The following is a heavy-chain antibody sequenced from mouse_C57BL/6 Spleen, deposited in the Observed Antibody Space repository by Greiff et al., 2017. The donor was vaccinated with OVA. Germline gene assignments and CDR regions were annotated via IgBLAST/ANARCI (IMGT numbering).Heavy chain of an antibody. CDR2: ISYDGSN. J-gene: IGHJ1*03. CDR3: ARGSDYGSSYDWYFDV. Sequence: EVKLQESGPGLVKPSQSLSLTCSVTGYSITSGYYWNWIRQFPGNKLEWMGYISYDGSNNYNPSLKNRISITRDTSKNQFFLKLNSVTTEDTATYYCARGSDYGSSYDWYFDVWGTGTTVTVSS. V-gene: IGHV3-6*01. CDR1: GYSITSGYY. D-gene: IGHD1-1*01.